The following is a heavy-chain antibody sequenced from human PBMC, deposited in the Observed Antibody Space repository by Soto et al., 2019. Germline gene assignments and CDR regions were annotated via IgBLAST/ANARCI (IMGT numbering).Heavy chain of an antibody. CDR1: GFSLSNARMG. J-gene: IGHJ4*02. CDR3: ARISSGWDYYFDY. D-gene: IGHD6-19*01. CDR2: IFSNDEK. Sequence: KESGPVLVKPTETLTLTCTVSGFSLSNARMGVSWIRQPPGKALEWLAHIFSNDEKSYSTSLKSRLTISKDTSKSQVVLTMTNMDPVDTATYYCARISSGWDYYFDYWGQGTLVTVSS. V-gene: IGHV2-26*01.